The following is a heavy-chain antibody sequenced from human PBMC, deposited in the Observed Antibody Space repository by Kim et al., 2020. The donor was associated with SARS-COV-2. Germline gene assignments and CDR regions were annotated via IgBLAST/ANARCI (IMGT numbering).Heavy chain of an antibody. CDR1: GGSFSGYY. J-gene: IGHJ6*02. D-gene: IGHD6-19*01. V-gene: IGHV4-34*01. Sequence: SETLSLTCAVYGGSFSGYYWSWIRQPPGKGLEWIGEINHSGSTNYNPSLKSRVTISVDTSKNQFSLKLSSVTAADTAVYYCARLTVRARFRPLYSSGWWGVWGQGTTVPVSS. CDR2: INHSGST. CDR3: ARLTVRARFRPLYSSGWWGV.